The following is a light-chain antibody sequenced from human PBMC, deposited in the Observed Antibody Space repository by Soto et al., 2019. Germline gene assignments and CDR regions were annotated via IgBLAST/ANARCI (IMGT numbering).Light chain of an antibody. CDR2: EVS. CDR3: CSYAGSSFWV. CDR1: SSDVGSYNL. Sequence: QSALTQPASVSGSPGQSITISCTGTSSDVGSYNLVSWYQQHPGKAPKLMIYEVSKRPSGVSNRFSGSKSGNTASLTISGLQAEDEADCYCCSYAGSSFWVFGGGTKVTVL. V-gene: IGLV2-23*02. J-gene: IGLJ3*02.